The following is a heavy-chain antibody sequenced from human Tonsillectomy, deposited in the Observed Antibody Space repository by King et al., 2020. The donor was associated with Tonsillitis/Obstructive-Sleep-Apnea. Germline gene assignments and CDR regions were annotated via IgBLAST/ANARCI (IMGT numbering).Heavy chain of an antibody. CDR1: GFTFSSCA. CDR3: AGDSRFGDNDYYYYMDV. D-gene: IGHD3-10*01. Sequence: VQLVESGGGVVQPGRSLRLSCVASGFTFSSCAMNWVRQAPGKGLEWVAVISYDGSNKYYADSVKGRFTISRDNSKNTLYLQMSSLRAEDTAVYYCAGDSRFGDNDYYYYMDVWGKGTTVTVSS. CDR2: ISYDGSNK. J-gene: IGHJ6*03. V-gene: IGHV3-30*04.